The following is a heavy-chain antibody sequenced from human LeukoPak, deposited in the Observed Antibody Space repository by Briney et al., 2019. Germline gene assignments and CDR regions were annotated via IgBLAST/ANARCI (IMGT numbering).Heavy chain of an antibody. V-gene: IGHV3-23*01. J-gene: IGHJ4*02. CDR2: ISGSGGST. CDR3: AKEYGGSYISFDY. Sequence: LAGGSLRLSCAASGFTFSSYAMSWVRQAPGKGLEWVSAISGSGGSTYYADSVKGRFTISRDNSKNTLCLQMNSLRAEDTAVYYCAKEYGGSYISFDYWGQGTLVTVSS. CDR1: GFTFSSYA. D-gene: IGHD1-26*01.